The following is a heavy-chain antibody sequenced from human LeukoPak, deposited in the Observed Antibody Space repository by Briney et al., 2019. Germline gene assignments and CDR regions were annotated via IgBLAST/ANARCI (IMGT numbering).Heavy chain of an antibody. Sequence: SETLSLTCTVSGGSISSGSYYWGWIRQPPGKGLEWIGSIYYSGSTYYNPSLKSRVTISVDTSKNQFSLKLSSVTAADTAVYYCARQNDEDSGSPYDAFDIWGQGTMVTVSS. CDR3: ARQNDEDSGSPYDAFDI. D-gene: IGHD1-26*01. V-gene: IGHV4-39*01. J-gene: IGHJ3*02. CDR1: GGSISSGSYY. CDR2: IYYSGST.